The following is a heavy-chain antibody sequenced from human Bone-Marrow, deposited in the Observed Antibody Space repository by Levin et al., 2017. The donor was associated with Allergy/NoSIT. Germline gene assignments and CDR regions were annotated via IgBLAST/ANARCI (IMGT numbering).Heavy chain of an antibody. CDR2: IYWNGGST. J-gene: IGHJ4*02. V-gene: IGHV3-20*04. CDR3: ARAFSTSSYGPDY. CDR1: GFAFDEYG. D-gene: IGHD2-2*01. Sequence: GESLKISCATSGFAFDEYGMSWVRQAPGKGLEWVSGIYWNGGSTFYADSVKGRFTISRDNAKKSLYLQMNSLRAEDTAFYYCARAFSTSSYGPDYWGQGTLVTVSS.